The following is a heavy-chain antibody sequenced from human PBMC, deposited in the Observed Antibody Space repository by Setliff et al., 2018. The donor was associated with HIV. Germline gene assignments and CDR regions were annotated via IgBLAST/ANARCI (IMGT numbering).Heavy chain of an antibody. CDR1: GGSISISD. CDR3: ARRSDWFDP. V-gene: IGHV4-4*09. J-gene: IGHJ5*02. CDR2: TYTSGNT. Sequence: SETLSLTCTVSGGSISISDWSWIRQPPGKGLEWIGCTYTSGNTNYDPSLKSRVTISVDTSKNQFSLKLASVTAADTAVYFCARRSDWFDPWGQGTLVTVSS.